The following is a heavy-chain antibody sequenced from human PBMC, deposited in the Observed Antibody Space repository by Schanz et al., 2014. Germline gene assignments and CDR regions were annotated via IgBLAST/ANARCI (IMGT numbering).Heavy chain of an antibody. CDR3: ARGSCTASGCYDAFDL. V-gene: IGHV4-59*01. J-gene: IGHJ3*01. CDR1: GGSITNSY. Sequence: QVQLQESGPGLVKPSETLSLTCTVSGGSITNSYWTWIRQPPEKGLEWLGYIHSTGSTNYNPSLKSRLTISVDTSKNQFSLNLNSVTAADTAVYYCARGSCTASGCYDAFDLWGQGTLVTVS. D-gene: IGHD2-2*01. CDR2: IHSTGST.